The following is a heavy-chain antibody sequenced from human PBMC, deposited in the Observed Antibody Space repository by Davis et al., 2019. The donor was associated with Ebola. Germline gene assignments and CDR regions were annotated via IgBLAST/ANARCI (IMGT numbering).Heavy chain of an antibody. CDR3: ARDRYYTIDV. V-gene: IGHV3-74*01. Sequence: GESLKISCAASGFSFSSTWMHWVRQAPGKGLVWASRIHSDGTSTIYTDSVKGRFTISRDNAKNTLYLQMNSLRAEDTAVYYCARDRYYTIDVWGQGTTVTVSS. CDR2: IHSDGTST. D-gene: IGHD3-10*01. J-gene: IGHJ6*02. CDR1: GFSFSSTW.